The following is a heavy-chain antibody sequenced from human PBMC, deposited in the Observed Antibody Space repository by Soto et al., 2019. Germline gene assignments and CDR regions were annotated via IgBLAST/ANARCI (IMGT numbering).Heavy chain of an antibody. Sequence: EVQLVESGGGLVQPGGSLRLSCAASGFTLSTYWMHWVRQAPGKGLVWVSRISIDGSTTTYADSVEGRFTISRDNAKNTLYLQLNSLRAEDTSVYYCARQGSHQSFQHWGQGTLVTVSS. J-gene: IGHJ1*01. V-gene: IGHV3-74*01. CDR1: GFTLSTYW. CDR3: ARQGSHQSFQH. CDR2: ISIDGSTT.